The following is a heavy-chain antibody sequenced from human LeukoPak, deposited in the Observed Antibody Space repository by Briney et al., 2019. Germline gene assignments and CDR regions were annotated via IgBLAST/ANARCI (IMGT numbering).Heavy chain of an antibody. Sequence: GGSLRLSCAASGFTFSSYSMNWVRQAPGKGLEWVSYISSSSSTIYYADSVKGRFTISSDNAKNSLNLQMNSLIAEDTDVYYCARGGGHDYRPNWFDPWGQGTLVTVSS. CDR1: GFTFSSYS. D-gene: IGHD4-11*01. CDR3: ARGGGHDYRPNWFDP. J-gene: IGHJ5*02. CDR2: ISSSSSTI. V-gene: IGHV3-48*01.